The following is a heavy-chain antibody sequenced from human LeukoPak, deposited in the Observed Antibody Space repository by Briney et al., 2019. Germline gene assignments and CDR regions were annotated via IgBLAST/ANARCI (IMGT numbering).Heavy chain of an antibody. V-gene: IGHV6-1*01. Sequence: SQTLSLTYAISGDSVSINSAAWNWIRQSPSRGLEWLGSTYYRSKWYNDYAVSVKSRITINPDTSKNQFSLQLNSVTPEDTAVYYCARAENTAMAPNTEPDAFDIWGQGTMVTVSS. CDR1: GDSVSINSAA. CDR3: ARAENTAMAPNTEPDAFDI. J-gene: IGHJ3*02. CDR2: TYYRSKWYN. D-gene: IGHD5-18*01.